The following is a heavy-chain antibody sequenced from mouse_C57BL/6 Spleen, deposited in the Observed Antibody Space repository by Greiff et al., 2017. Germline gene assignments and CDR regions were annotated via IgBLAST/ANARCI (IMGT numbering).Heavy chain of an antibody. Sequence: EVQGVESGGGLVQPGGSLKLSCAASGFTFSDYYMYWVRQTPEKRLEWVASISNGGGSTYYPDTVKGRFTISRDNSKNTLFLQMSRLKSVYTAIYDCAIQLGLLGGYFDYWGQDTTLTVSS. D-gene: IGHD2-10*01. CDR1: GFTFSDYY. V-gene: IGHV5-12*01. CDR3: AIQLGLLGGYFDY. J-gene: IGHJ2*01. CDR2: ISNGGGST.